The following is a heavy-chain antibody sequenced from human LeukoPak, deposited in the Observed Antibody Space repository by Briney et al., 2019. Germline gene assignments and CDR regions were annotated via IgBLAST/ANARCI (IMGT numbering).Heavy chain of an antibody. V-gene: IGHV3-30-3*01. CDR3: ARDPLLLSFFVVVVAATQPPDY. CDR1: GFTFSSYA. CDR2: ISYDGSNK. D-gene: IGHD2-15*01. Sequence: HPGGSLRLSCAASGFTFSSYAMHWVRQAPGKGLEWVAVISYDGSNKYYADSVKGRFTISRDNSKNTLYLQMNSLRAEDTAVYYCARDPLLLSFFVVVVAATQPPDYWGQGTLVTVSS. J-gene: IGHJ4*02.